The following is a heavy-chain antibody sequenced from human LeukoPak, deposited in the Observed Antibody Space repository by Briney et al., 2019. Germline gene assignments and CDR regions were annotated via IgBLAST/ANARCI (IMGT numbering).Heavy chain of an antibody. CDR2: IRYDGSNK. CDR3: AKGSMVRGVIIKKNWFDP. J-gene: IGHJ5*02. V-gene: IGHV3-30*02. D-gene: IGHD3-10*01. CDR1: GFTFSSYW. Sequence: GGSLRLSCAASGFTFSSYWMHWVRQAPGKGLEWVAFIRYDGSNKYYADSVKGRFTISRDNSKNTLYLQMNSLRAEDTAVYYCAKGSMVRGVIIKKNWFDPWGQGTLVTVSS.